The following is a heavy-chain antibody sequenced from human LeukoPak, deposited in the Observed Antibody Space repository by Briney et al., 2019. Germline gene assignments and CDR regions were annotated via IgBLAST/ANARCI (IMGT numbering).Heavy chain of an antibody. V-gene: IGHV4-34*01. Sequence: SETLSLTCAVYGGSFSGYYWSWIRQPPGKGLEWIGEINHSGSTNYNPSLKSRVTISVDTSKNQFSLKLSSVTAADTAVYYCARRHQVFYDILTGPRRGHAFDIWGQGTMVTVSS. CDR1: GGSFSGYY. CDR3: ARRHQVFYDILTGPRRGHAFDI. D-gene: IGHD3-9*01. J-gene: IGHJ3*02. CDR2: INHSGST.